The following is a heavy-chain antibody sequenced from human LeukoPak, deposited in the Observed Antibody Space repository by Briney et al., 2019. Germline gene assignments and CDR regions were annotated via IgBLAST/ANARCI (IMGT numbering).Heavy chain of an antibody. Sequence: KPSETLSLTCSVSGGSFSSYYWSWIRQPAGKGLEWIGHIYTSGTTNYNPSLKSRVTMSIDMSKNQFTLKLSSVTAADTAIYYCARDAKYYFGSRTYFFFEYWGQGTLLTVSS. CDR3: ARDAKYYFGSRTYFFFEY. D-gene: IGHD3-10*01. V-gene: IGHV4-4*07. CDR2: IYTSGTT. CDR1: GGSFSSYY. J-gene: IGHJ4*02.